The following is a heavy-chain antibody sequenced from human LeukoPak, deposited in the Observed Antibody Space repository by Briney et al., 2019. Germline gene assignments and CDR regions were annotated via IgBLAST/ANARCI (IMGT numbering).Heavy chain of an antibody. D-gene: IGHD5-18*01. V-gene: IGHV3-21*01. J-gene: IGHJ3*02. CDR1: GFTFSSYS. CDR2: ISSSSSYI. CDR3: ARVKVGTAMVSHQANAFDI. Sequence: GGSLRLSCAASGFTFSSYSMNWVRQAPGKGLEWVSSISSSSSYIYYADSVKGRFTISRDNAKNSLYLQMNSLRAEDTAVYYCARVKVGTAMVSHQANAFDIWGQGTMVTVSS.